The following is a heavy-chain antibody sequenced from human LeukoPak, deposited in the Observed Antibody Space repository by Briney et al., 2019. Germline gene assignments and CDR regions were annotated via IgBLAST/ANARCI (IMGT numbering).Heavy chain of an antibody. D-gene: IGHD3-22*01. CDR1: GFTFSSYA. CDR2: ISGSGGST. V-gene: IGHV3-23*01. CDR3: AKDHYGDYYDSSGYYHGPTWYFDL. Sequence: GGSLRLSCAASGFTFSSYAMSWVRQAPGKGLEWVSAISGSGGSTYYADSVKGRFTISRDNSKNTLYLQMNSLRAEDTAVYYCAKDHYGDYYDSSGYYHGPTWYFDLWGRGTLVTVSS. J-gene: IGHJ2*01.